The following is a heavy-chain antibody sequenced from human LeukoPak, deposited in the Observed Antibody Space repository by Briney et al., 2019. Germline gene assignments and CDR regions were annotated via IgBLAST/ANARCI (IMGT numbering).Heavy chain of an antibody. Sequence: GGSLRLSCAASGFTFSSYAMSWVRQAPGKGLEWVSGISGSDGSTNYADSVKGRFTISRENSKNTLYLQMNSLRAEDTAVYYCAKDGVPSRYFGRNYFDYWGQGTLVTVSS. J-gene: IGHJ4*02. CDR2: ISGSDGST. V-gene: IGHV3-23*01. D-gene: IGHD2-8*01. CDR3: AKDGVPSRYFGRNYFDY. CDR1: GFTFSSYA.